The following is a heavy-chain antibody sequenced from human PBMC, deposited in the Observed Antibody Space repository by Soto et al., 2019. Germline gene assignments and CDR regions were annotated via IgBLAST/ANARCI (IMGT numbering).Heavy chain of an antibody. CDR1: GFIFENFG. CDR2: ISGSGFKK. J-gene: IGHJ5*02. D-gene: IGHD1-26*01. CDR3: AKNQGVELVPLATVDWFDP. Sequence: GGSLRLSXAASGFIFENFGMSWVRQAPGKGLEWISSISGSGFKKYYADSVKGRFTISRDNSKSMVYLELNNLSAEDTAVYHCAKNQGVELVPLATVDWFDPWGQGSVVTVSS. V-gene: IGHV3-23*01.